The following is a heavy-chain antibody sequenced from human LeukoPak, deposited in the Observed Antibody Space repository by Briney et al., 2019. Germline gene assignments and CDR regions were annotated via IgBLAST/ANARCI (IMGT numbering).Heavy chain of an antibody. CDR2: ISTYNGNT. D-gene: IGHD2-2*01. Sequence: GASVKVSCRASGYTFIDYGISWVRQAPGQGLEWMGWISTYNGNTNYAQKLKGRVTMTTDTPTRTAYMELRSLRSDDTAVYYCAREGQLLLDFWGQGTLVTVSA. CDR1: GYTFIDYG. V-gene: IGHV1-18*04. CDR3: AREGQLLLDF. J-gene: IGHJ4*02.